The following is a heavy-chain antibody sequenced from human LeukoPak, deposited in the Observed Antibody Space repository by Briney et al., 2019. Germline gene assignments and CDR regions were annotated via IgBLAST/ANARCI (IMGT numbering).Heavy chain of an antibody. CDR3: ARAPGEWEIPIDY. J-gene: IGHJ4*02. V-gene: IGHV4-59*01. CDR1: GGSISSYY. Sequence: SETLSLTCTVSGGSISSYYWSWIRQPPGKGLEWIGYIYYSGSTNYNRSLKSRVTISVDTSKNQFSLKLSSVTAAATAVYFCARAPGEWEIPIDYWGQGTLVAVSS. CDR2: IYYSGST. D-gene: IGHD3-10*01.